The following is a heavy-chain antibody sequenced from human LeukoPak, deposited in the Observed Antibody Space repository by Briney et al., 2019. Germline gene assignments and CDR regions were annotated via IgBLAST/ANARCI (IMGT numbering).Heavy chain of an antibody. D-gene: IGHD3-22*01. Sequence: GGSLRLSCAASGFTFSSYGMSWVRQAPGKGLEWVSAISGSGGSTYYADSVKGRFTISRDNPKNTLYLQMNSLRAEDTAVYYCANDFATYYYDSSGYYGLDYWGQGTLVTVSS. CDR2: ISGSGGST. CDR3: ANDFATYYYDSSGYYGLDY. J-gene: IGHJ4*02. V-gene: IGHV3-23*01. CDR1: GFTFSSYG.